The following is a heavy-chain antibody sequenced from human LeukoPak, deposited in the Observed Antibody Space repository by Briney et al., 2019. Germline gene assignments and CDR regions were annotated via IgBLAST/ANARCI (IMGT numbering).Heavy chain of an antibody. CDR1: GYSFTNYW. CDR3: ARRVYYDSRVYHCFAP. Sequence: GESLKISCKGSGYSFTNYWIGWVRQMPGKGLEWMGIIYPGDSDTRYSPSFQGQVTISADKSISTAYLQWSSLKASDTAMYYWARRVYYDSRVYHCFAPGGQGPLFPVPS. V-gene: IGHV5-51*01. D-gene: IGHD3-22*01. J-gene: IGHJ5*02. CDR2: IYPGDSDT.